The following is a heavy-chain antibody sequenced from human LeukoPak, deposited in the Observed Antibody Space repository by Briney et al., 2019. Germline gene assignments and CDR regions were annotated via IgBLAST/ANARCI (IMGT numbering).Heavy chain of an antibody. CDR2: IWYDGSYK. D-gene: IGHD2-2*01. CDR1: GFTFSSHG. V-gene: IGHV3-33*08. J-gene: IGHJ4*02. CDR3: ARDKSTSCYYFDY. Sequence: GGALRLSCEASGFTFSSHGMHWVGQAPGKGREWVAVIWYDGSYKYYADSVKGRFTISRDNSNSTLYLQMNILRAEDSAVYYCARDKSTSCYYFDYWGQGALVTVSS.